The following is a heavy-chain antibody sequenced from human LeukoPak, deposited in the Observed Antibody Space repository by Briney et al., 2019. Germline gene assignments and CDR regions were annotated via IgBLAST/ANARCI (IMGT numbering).Heavy chain of an antibody. CDR2: ITSSSSYI. J-gene: IGHJ1*01. D-gene: IGHD6-19*01. CDR1: GFTFSSYS. V-gene: IGHV3-21*01. Sequence: PGGSLRLSCAASGFTFSSYSMNWVRQAPGKGLELVSSITSSSSYIYYADSVKGRFTISRDNARNSLYLQMNSLRAEDTAVYYCARVFGSGWSAEYFQHWGQGTLVTVSS. CDR3: ARVFGSGWSAEYFQH.